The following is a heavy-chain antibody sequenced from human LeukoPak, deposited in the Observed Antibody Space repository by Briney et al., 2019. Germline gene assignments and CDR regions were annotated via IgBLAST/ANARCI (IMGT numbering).Heavy chain of an antibody. CDR1: GGSISSYY. Sequence: PSETLSLTCTVSGGSISSYYWSWLRQPPGKGLEWIGRIYYSGSTNYHPSLKSRVTLSVDTSKNQFSLKLSSVTAADTAVYYCARGGDFRSGYSYGNWFDPWGQGTLVTVSS. CDR2: IYYSGST. D-gene: IGHD3-3*01. J-gene: IGHJ5*02. CDR3: ARGGDFRSGYSYGNWFDP. V-gene: IGHV4-59*01.